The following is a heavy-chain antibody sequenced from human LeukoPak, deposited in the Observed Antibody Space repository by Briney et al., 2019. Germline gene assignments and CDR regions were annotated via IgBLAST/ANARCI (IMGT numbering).Heavy chain of an antibody. CDR1: GFTFSNYW. CDR2: INQDGSEI. J-gene: IGHJ2*01. CDR3: ARDQGSMIVERTTNWFFDL. Sequence: GGSLRLSCAASGFTFSNYWMSWVRQAPGKGLEWLANINQDGSEIYYVDSVKGRFTISRDNGKNSLYLQINSLRADDTAVYYCARDQGSMIVERTTNWFFDLWGRGTLVTVSS. V-gene: IGHV3-7*01. D-gene: IGHD3-22*01.